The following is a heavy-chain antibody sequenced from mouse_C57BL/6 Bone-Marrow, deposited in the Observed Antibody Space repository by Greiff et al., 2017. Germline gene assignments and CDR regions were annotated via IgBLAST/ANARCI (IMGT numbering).Heavy chain of an antibody. CDR3: ARRRQLRLSYAMDY. V-gene: IGHV1-55*01. CDR1: GYTFTRYW. Sequence: QVQLQQPGAELVKPGASVKMSCTASGYTFTRYWITWVKQRPGQGLEWIGDIYPGSGSTNYNEKFKSKATLTVDTSSSTAYMQLSSLTSEDSAVYYCARRRQLRLSYAMDYWGQGTSVTVSS. J-gene: IGHJ4*01. CDR2: IYPGSGST. D-gene: IGHD3-2*02.